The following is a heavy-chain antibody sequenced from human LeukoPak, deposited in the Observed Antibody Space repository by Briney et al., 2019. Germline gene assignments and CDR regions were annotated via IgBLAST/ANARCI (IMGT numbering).Heavy chain of an antibody. Sequence: GGSLRLSCAASGFTFSSYSMNWVRQAPGQELEWVSSISSSSSYIFYADSMKGRFTISRDNAKNSLYLQMNSLRAEDTAVYYCARVPGGWLQNYYYYGMDVWGQGTTVTVSS. J-gene: IGHJ6*02. CDR3: ARVPGGWLQNYYYYGMDV. CDR1: GFTFSSYS. V-gene: IGHV3-21*01. CDR2: ISSSSSYI. D-gene: IGHD5-24*01.